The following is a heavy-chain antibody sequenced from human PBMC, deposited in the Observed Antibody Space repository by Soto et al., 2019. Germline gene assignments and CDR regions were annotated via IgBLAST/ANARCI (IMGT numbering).Heavy chain of an antibody. CDR2: IYYSGST. J-gene: IGHJ4*02. Sequence: PSETLSLTCTVSGGSLSSYYWSWIRQPPGKGLEWIGYIYYSGSTNYNPSLKSRVTISVDTSKNQFSLKLSSVTAADTAVYYCARNYDFWSGSFDYWGQGTLVTVSS. CDR3: ARNYDFWSGSFDY. V-gene: IGHV4-59*01. CDR1: GGSLSSYY. D-gene: IGHD3-3*01.